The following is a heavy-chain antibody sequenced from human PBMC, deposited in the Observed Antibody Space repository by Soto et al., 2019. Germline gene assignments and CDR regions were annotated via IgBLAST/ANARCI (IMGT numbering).Heavy chain of an antibody. CDR3: ARDYDFWRDPPTPVHY. V-gene: IGHV4-38-2*02. J-gene: IGHJ4*02. CDR2: IYHSGST. Sequence: SETLSLTCSVSGYSISSGYYWGWIRQPPGKGLEWIGSIYHSGSTYYNPSLKSRVTISVDTSKNQFSLKLSSVTAADTAVYYCARDYDFWRDPPTPVHYWGQGTLVIVS. D-gene: IGHD3-3*01. CDR1: GYSISSGYY.